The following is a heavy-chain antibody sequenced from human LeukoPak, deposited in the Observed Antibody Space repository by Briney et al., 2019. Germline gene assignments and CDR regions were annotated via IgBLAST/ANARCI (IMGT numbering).Heavy chain of an antibody. V-gene: IGHV4-59*08. Sequence: PSETLSLTCTVSGGSISSYYLSWVRQPPGKGLEWMGYIYYSVSTNYNPSLKSRVTISVDTSKNQFSLKLSSVTAADTAVYYCARSMTTDAFDIWGQGTMVTVSS. CDR3: ARSMTTDAFDI. D-gene: IGHD1-14*01. CDR1: GGSISSYY. J-gene: IGHJ3*02. CDR2: IYYSVST.